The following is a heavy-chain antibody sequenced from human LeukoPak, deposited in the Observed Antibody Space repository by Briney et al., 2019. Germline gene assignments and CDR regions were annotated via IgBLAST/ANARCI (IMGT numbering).Heavy chain of an antibody. CDR1: GFTFSSYA. Sequence: GGSLRLSCAASGFTFSSYAMSWVRQAPGKGLEWVSAISGSGGSTYYADSVKGRFTISRDNSKNTLYLQMNSLRAEDTAVYYCAKAPRGGYYHQIYNWFDPWGQGTLVTVSS. V-gene: IGHV3-23*01. J-gene: IGHJ5*02. CDR2: ISGSGGST. CDR3: AKAPRGGYYHQIYNWFDP. D-gene: IGHD3-3*01.